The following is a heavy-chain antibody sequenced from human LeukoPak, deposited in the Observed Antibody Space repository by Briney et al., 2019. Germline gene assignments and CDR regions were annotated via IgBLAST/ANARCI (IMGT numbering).Heavy chain of an antibody. CDR3: ARDELLWFGELIHNWFDP. D-gene: IGHD3-10*01. J-gene: IGHJ5*02. Sequence: PGGSLRLSCAASGFTFSSYGMHWVRQAPGKGLEWVAVIWYDGSNKYYADSVKGRFTISRDNSKNTLYLQMNSLRAEDTAVYYCARDELLWFGELIHNWFDPWGQGTLVTVSS. CDR2: IWYDGSNK. CDR1: GFTFSSYG. V-gene: IGHV3-33*01.